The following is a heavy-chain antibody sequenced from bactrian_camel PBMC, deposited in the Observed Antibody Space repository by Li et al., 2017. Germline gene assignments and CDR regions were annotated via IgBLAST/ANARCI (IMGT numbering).Heavy chain of an antibody. Sequence: VQLVESGGGSVQPGGSLKLSCVASGNIDRRCMAFFRQTPGKEREGVARMTSAGSTSYLDYVKGRFTISRDNAKNTLYLEMNELKPDDTAMYYCVARDSGLCYGWGSSSYKYWGQGTQVTVS. CDR2: MTSAGST. J-gene: IGHJ4*01. CDR1: GNIDRRC. CDR3: VARDSGLCYGWGSSSYKY. V-gene: IGHV3S53*01. D-gene: IGHD5*01.